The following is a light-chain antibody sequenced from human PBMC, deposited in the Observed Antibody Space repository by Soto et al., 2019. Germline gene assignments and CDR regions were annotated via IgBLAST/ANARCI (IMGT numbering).Light chain of an antibody. CDR2: DAS. Sequence: DIQMTQSPSTLSASVGDRVTITCRASQSISSWLAWYQQKPGKAPKLLIYDASSLESGVPSRFSGSGSGTEFTLTISCLQPDDFATYYCQQYSSYSYTFGQGTKVDIK. CDR3: QQYSSYSYT. J-gene: IGKJ2*01. V-gene: IGKV1-5*01. CDR1: QSISSW.